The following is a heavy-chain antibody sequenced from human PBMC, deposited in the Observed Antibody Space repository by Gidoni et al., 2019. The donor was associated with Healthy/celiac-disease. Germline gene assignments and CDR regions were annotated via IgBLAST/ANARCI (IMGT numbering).Heavy chain of an antibody. Sequence: QVQLVQSGAAVKKPGASVKVSCKASGYTFTSYYMPWVRQAPGQGLEWMGIINPSGGSTSYAQKFQGRVTMTRDTSTSTVYMELSSLRSEDTAVYYCARDPADYYGSGSYFSRPSDYWGQGTLVTVSS. D-gene: IGHD3-10*01. CDR1: GYTFTSYY. J-gene: IGHJ4*02. V-gene: IGHV1-46*01. CDR2: INPSGGST. CDR3: ARDPADYYGSGSYFSRPSDY.